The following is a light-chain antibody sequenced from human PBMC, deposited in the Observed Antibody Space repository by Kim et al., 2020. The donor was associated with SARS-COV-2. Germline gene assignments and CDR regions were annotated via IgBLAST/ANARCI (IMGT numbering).Light chain of an antibody. V-gene: IGLV2-14*03. Sequence: QSVLTQPASMSGSPGQSITISCTGTSSDVGGYDYVSWYQQHPGKAPKLMIYDVTNRPSGVSNRFSGSKSGNTASLTISGLQAEDEADYYCSSYSSTSTVLFGGGTQLTVL. CDR2: DVT. CDR1: SSDVGGYDY. CDR3: SSYSSTSTVL. J-gene: IGLJ2*01.